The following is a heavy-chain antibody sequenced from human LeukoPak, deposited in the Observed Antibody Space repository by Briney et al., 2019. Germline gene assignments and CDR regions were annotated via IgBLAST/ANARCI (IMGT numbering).Heavy chain of an antibody. CDR3: AGLLYGGATGAFDI. V-gene: IGHV1-18*01. J-gene: IGHJ3*02. D-gene: IGHD1-26*01. CDR2: ISAYNGNT. CDR1: GYTFTSYG. Sequence: GASVKVSCKASGYTFTSYGISWVRQAPGQGLEWMGWISAYNGNTNYAQKLQGRVTMTTDTSTSTAYMELRSLRSDDTAVYYCAGLLYGGATGAFDIWGQGTMVTVSS.